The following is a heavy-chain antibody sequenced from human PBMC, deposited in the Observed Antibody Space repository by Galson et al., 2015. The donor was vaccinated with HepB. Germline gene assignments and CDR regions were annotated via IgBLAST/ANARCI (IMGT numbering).Heavy chain of an antibody. D-gene: IGHD2-2*01. CDR1: GYTLTELS. V-gene: IGHV1-24*01. Sequence: SVKVSCKVSGYTLTELSMHWVRQAPGKGLEWMGGFDPEDGETIYAQKFQGRVTMTEDTSTDTAYMELSSLRSEDTAVYYCASVPSYYYGMDVWGQGTTVTVSS. CDR3: ASVPSYYYGMDV. CDR2: FDPEDGET. J-gene: IGHJ6*02.